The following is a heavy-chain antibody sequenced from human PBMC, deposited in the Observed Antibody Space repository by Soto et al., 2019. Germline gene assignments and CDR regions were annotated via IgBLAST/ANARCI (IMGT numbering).Heavy chain of an antibody. CDR2: IIPIFGTA. CDR3: ARNGRTGTLYYSGMDV. CDR1: GGTFSSYA. Sequence: QVQLVQSGAEVKKPGSSVKVSCKASGGTFSSYAISWVRQAPGQGLEWMGGIIPIFGTANYAQKFQGRVTITADESTSTAYMELSSLRSGDTAVYYCARNGRTGTLYYSGMDVWGQGTTVTVSS. D-gene: IGHD1-1*01. J-gene: IGHJ6*02. V-gene: IGHV1-69*12.